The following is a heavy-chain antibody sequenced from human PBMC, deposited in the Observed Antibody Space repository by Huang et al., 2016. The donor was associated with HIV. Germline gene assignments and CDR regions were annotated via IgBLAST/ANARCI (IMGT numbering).Heavy chain of an antibody. Sequence: EVELVESGGGLVKPGGSLRLSCAASGFACSSYGMNWVRQAPGKCLEWVAVIGSDRIYIYYADSVKGRVTTSRDNAKSSIYLQLDSLRAEDTAVYYCAYQQWLVGGLNHWGQGTLVVVSS. CDR2: IGSDRIYI. V-gene: IGHV3-21*02. CDR3: AYQQWLVGGLNH. D-gene: IGHD6-19*01. J-gene: IGHJ5*02. CDR1: GFACSSYG.